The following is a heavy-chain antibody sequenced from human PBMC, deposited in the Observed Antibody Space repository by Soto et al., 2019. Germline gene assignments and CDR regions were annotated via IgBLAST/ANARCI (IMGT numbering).Heavy chain of an antibody. CDR1: GFTFSSYG. V-gene: IGHV3-33*01. Sequence: PGGSLRLSCAASGFTFSSYGMHWVRQAPGKGLEWVAVIWYDGSNKYYADSVKGRFTISRDNSKNTLYLQMNSLRSEDTAVYYCARAYDHSDYYYGMDVWGQGTTVTVSS. CDR3: ARAYDHSDYYYGMDV. J-gene: IGHJ6*02. D-gene: IGHD5-12*01. CDR2: IWYDGSNK.